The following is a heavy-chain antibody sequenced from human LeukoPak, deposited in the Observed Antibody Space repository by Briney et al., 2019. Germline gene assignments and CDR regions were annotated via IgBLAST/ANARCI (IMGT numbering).Heavy chain of an antibody. CDR1: GGSISSGGYY. Sequence: SETLSLTCTVSGGSISSGGYYWSWIRQHPGKGLEWIGYIYYSGSTYYNPSLKSRVTISVDTSKNQSSLKLSSVTAADTAVYYCASRRRYYYDSSGFDAFDIWGQGTMVTVSS. J-gene: IGHJ3*02. V-gene: IGHV4-31*03. D-gene: IGHD3-22*01. CDR2: IYYSGST. CDR3: ASRRRYYYDSSGFDAFDI.